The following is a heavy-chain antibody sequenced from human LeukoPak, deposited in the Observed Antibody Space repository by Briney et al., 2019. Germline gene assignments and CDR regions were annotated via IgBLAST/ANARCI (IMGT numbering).Heavy chain of an antibody. D-gene: IGHD4-17*01. Sequence: SETLSLTCTVSGGSLTNYYWSWIRQPPGKGLEWIGYIYNSGSTNYNPSLKSRVTISVDTSKNQFSLKLSSVTAADTAVYYCARRYDYGDLKRLTRFDPWGQGTLVTVSS. CDR1: GGSLTNYY. CDR2: IYNSGST. CDR3: ARRYDYGDLKRLTRFDP. V-gene: IGHV4-59*12. J-gene: IGHJ5*02.